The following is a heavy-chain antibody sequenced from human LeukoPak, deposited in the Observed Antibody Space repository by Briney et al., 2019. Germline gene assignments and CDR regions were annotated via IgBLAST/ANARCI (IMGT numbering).Heavy chain of an antibody. V-gene: IGHV3-23*01. J-gene: IGHJ5*02. CDR1: GFTFSRYA. CDR3: AKVRNGGRGWFDP. D-gene: IGHD1-1*01. Sequence: GGSLRLSCPASGFTFSRYAMSWVRQPAGKLLEWVAATSGSGGSTYYAEYVKVRFTISRDNSKKTLYLQMHSLRAEETAVYYCAKVRNGGRGWFDPWGQGTLVTVSS. CDR2: TSGSGGST.